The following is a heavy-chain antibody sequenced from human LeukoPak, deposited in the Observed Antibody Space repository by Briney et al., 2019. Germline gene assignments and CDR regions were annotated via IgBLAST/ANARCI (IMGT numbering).Heavy chain of an antibody. D-gene: IGHD3-22*01. CDR1: GFTFSSYS. J-gene: IGHJ4*02. CDR3: ARGYYDSSGYYLGDY. Sequence: HGGSLRLSCAASGFTFSSYSMNWVRQAPGKGLEWVSSISSSSSYIYYADSVKGRFTISRDNSKNTLYLQMNSLRAEDTAVYYCARGYYDSSGYYLGDYWGQGTLVTVSS. V-gene: IGHV3-21*01. CDR2: ISSSSSYI.